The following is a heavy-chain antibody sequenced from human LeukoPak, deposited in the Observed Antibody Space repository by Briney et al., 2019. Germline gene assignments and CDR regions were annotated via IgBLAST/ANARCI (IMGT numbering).Heavy chain of an antibody. V-gene: IGHV1-8*03. J-gene: IGHJ6*03. Sequence: GASVKVSCKASGGTFSSYAINWVRQATGQGLEWMGWMNPNSGNTGYAQKFQGRVTITRNTSISTAYMELSSLRSEDTAVYYCARAFNIAAAGTYYYYYYMDVWGKGTTVTVSS. CDR1: GGTFSSYA. CDR2: MNPNSGNT. CDR3: ARAFNIAAAGTYYYYYYMDV. D-gene: IGHD6-13*01.